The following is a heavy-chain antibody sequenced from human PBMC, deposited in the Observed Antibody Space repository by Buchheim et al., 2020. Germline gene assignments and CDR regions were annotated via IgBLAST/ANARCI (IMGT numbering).Heavy chain of an antibody. Sequence: QVQLVQSGAEVKKPGASVKVSCKASGYIFTSYYIHWVRQAPGQGLEWMGIINPSGGIRTYAQKFQGRVTMNRDTSTSTVYMELSSLRSEDTAVYYCARVNREYSNNWYFWPWGQGTL. V-gene: IGHV1-46*03. J-gene: IGHJ5*02. CDR3: ARVNREYSNNWYFWP. D-gene: IGHD1-7*01. CDR2: INPSGGIR. CDR1: GYIFTSYY.